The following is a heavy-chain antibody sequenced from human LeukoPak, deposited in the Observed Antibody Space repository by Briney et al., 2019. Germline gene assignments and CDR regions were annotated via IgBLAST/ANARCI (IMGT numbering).Heavy chain of an antibody. CDR1: GYSFSSYW. Sequence: GESLKISCKGLGYSFSSYWNAWVRQRPGKGLEWIGIIYPGGSETRYDPSFQGQVTISADMSTSTAYLQWSSLRASDTAMYYCARASRDGYNQNFDHWGQGTLVTVSS. D-gene: IGHD5-24*01. CDR3: ARASRDGYNQNFDH. J-gene: IGHJ4*02. V-gene: IGHV5-51*01. CDR2: IYPGGSET.